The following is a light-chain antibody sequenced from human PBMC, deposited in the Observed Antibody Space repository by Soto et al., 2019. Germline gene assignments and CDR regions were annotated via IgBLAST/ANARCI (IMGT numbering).Light chain of an antibody. V-gene: IGLV2-18*02. CDR2: EVS. Sequence: QSVLTQPPSVSGSPGQSVTISCTGTSSDVGSYKRVSWYQQPPGTAPKLMIYEVSNRPSGVPDRFSGSKSGNTASLTISGLQAEDEADYYGSAFTGGSNLVFGGGTKLTVL. CDR1: SSDVGSYKR. CDR3: SAFTGGSNLV. J-gene: IGLJ2*01.